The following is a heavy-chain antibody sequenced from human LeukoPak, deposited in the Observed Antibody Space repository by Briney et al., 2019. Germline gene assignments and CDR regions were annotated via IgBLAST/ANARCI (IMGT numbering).Heavy chain of an antibody. CDR3: ARGNTIFGVVISGFDY. D-gene: IGHD3-3*01. J-gene: IGHJ4*02. CDR1: GGPISSGSYY. Sequence: PSQTLSLTCTVSGGPISSGSYYWSWIRQPAGKGLEWIGRIYTSGSTNYNPSLKSRVTISVDTSKNQFSLKLSSVTAADTAVYYCARGNTIFGVVISGFDYWGQGTLVTVSS. V-gene: IGHV4-61*02. CDR2: IYTSGST.